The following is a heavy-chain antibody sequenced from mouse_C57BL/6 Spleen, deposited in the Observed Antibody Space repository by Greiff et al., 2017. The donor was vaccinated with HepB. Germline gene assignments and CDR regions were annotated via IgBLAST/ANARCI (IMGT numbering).Heavy chain of an antibody. CDR3: AKNGYYGSSSFAY. V-gene: IGHV2-5*01. J-gene: IGHJ3*01. D-gene: IGHD1-1*01. CDR1: GFSLTSYG. Sequence: QVQLQQSGPGLVQPSQSLSITCTVSGFSLTSYGVHWVRQSPGKGLEWLGVIWRGGSTDYNAAFMSRLSITKDNSKSQVFFKMNSLQADDTAIYYCAKNGYYGSSSFAYWGQGTLVTVSA. CDR2: IWRGGST.